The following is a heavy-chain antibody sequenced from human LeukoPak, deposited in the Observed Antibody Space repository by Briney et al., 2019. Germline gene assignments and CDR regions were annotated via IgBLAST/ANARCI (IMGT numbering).Heavy chain of an antibody. D-gene: IGHD6-13*01. Sequence: GGSLRLSCAASEFTFSNYAMSWVRQAPGKGLEWVSAISGSGDSIYYVDSVKGRFTISRDNSKNTLYLQTSSLRPEDTAVYYCAKGIRRYPEPSSWSCFDYWGQGTPVTVSS. V-gene: IGHV3-23*01. CDR2: ISGSGDSI. CDR3: AKGIRRYPEPSSWSCFDY. CDR1: EFTFSNYA. J-gene: IGHJ4*02.